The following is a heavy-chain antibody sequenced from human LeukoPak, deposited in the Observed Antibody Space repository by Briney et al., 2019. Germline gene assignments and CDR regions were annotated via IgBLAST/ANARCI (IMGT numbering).Heavy chain of an antibody. CDR3: ARSFSPNYYDLLDY. D-gene: IGHD3-22*01. J-gene: IGHJ4*02. CDR1: GGSISTYY. Sequence: SETLSLTCTVSGGSISTYYWSWIRQPPGKGLEWIGYIYYSGSTNYNPSLKSRVTISLDTSKNQFSLKLNSVSAADTAMYYCARSFSPNYYDLLDYWGQGTLVTVSS. V-gene: IGHV4-59*01. CDR2: IYYSGST.